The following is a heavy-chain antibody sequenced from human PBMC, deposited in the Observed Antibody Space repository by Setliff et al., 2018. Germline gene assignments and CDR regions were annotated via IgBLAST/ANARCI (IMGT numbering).Heavy chain of an antibody. V-gene: IGHV4-4*08. CDR1: GGSISVYY. D-gene: IGHD3-3*01. J-gene: IGHJ4*02. CDR2: ISSGST. CDR3: ARDRITIFGVVIPFDY. Sequence: PSETLSLTCTVSGGSISVYYWTWFRQPPGKGLEWIGYISSGSTNYNPSLRSRVTISVDPSKNQFSLRVTSVTAADTAVYYCARDRITIFGVVIPFDYWGQGTLVTVSS.